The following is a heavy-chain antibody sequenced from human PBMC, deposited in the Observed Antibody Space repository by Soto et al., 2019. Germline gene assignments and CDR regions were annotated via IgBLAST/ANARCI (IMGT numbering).Heavy chain of an antibody. CDR3: ARQRDYYDSSGYPPHNWFDP. J-gene: IGHJ5*02. CDR1: GYSFTSYW. CDR2: IYPGDSDT. D-gene: IGHD3-22*01. V-gene: IGHV5-51*01. Sequence: EVQLVQSGAEVKKPGESLKISCKGSGYSFTSYWIGWVRQMPGKGLEWMGIIYPGDSDTRYSPSFQGQVTISADKSISTAYLQWSSLKASDTAMYYCARQRDYYDSSGYPPHNWFDPGAREPWSPSPQ.